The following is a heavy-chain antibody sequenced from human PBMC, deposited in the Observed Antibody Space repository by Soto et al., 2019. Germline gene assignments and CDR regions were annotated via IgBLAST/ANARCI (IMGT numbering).Heavy chain of an antibody. CDR1: GVTFSTST. D-gene: IGHD6-19*01. Sequence: QLVQSGAEVRKPGSSVKVSCQVSGVTFSTSTITWVRQAPGQGLEWMGSIIPILGTAKSTQKFQGRVTITADESASVAYMELSSLTSEDTAVYYCARAGFVSGWNEFSGMDVWGQGTTVTFSS. CDR3: ARAGFVSGWNEFSGMDV. V-gene: IGHV1-69*18. J-gene: IGHJ6*02. CDR2: IIPILGTA.